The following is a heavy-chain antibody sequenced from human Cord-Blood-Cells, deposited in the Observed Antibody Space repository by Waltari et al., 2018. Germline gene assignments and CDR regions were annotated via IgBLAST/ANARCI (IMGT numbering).Heavy chain of an antibody. J-gene: IGHJ1*01. V-gene: IGHV3-21*01. Sequence: EVQLVESGGGLVKPGGSLSLSCAASGFTFSRYSLNGVRQPPGKGLEWVSSISSSSSYIYYADSVKGRFTISRDNAKNTLYLQMNSLRAEDTAVYYCARPPSDRGSKYFQHWGQGTLVTVSS. CDR2: ISSSSSYI. D-gene: IGHD3-22*01. CDR1: GFTFSRYS. CDR3: ARPPSDRGSKYFQH.